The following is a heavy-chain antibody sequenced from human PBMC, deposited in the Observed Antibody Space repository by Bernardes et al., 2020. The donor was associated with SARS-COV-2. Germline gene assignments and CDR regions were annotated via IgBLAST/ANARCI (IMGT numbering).Heavy chain of an antibody. J-gene: IGHJ4*02. V-gene: IGHV3-74*01. Sequence: GGSLRLSCAASGFTFSTYWMHWVRQVPGKGLVWVARIKSDGSSTTYADSVKGRFAISRDNARNTLYLQMNSLRAEDTAVYYCARDPDTDGWSQLDYWGQGTLVSVSS. D-gene: IGHD6-19*01. CDR2: IKSDGSST. CDR3: ARDPDTDGWSQLDY. CDR1: GFTFSTYW.